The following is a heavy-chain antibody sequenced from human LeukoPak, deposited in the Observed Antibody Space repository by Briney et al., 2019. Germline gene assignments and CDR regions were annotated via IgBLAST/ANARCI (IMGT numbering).Heavy chain of an antibody. D-gene: IGHD3-3*01. J-gene: IGHJ4*02. V-gene: IGHV4-34*01. CDR2: INHSGST. CDR3: ARGYDFWSGYLD. CDR1: GGSFSGYY. Sequence: PSETLSLTCAVYGGSFSGYYWSWIRQPPGKGLEWIGEINHSGSTNYNPSLKSRVTISVDTSKNQFPLKLSSVTAADTAVYYCARGYDFWSGYLDWGQGTLVTVSS.